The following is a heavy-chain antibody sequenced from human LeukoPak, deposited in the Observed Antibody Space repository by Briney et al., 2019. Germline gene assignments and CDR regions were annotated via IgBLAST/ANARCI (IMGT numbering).Heavy chain of an antibody. Sequence: SQTLSLTCAVSGGSISSGGYSWSWIRQPPGKGLEWIGYIYHSGSIYYNPSLKSRVTISVDRSKNQFSLKLSSVTAADTAVYYCARAEIPRYCSSTSCYMDYGMDVWGQGTTVTVSS. D-gene: IGHD2-2*02. CDR3: ARAEIPRYCSSTSCYMDYGMDV. CDR1: GGSISSGGYS. J-gene: IGHJ6*02. V-gene: IGHV4-30-2*01. CDR2: IYHSGSI.